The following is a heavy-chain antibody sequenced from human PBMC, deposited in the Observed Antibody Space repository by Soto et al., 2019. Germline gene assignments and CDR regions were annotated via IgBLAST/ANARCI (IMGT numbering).Heavy chain of an antibody. Sequence: QVLLVESGGGVVQPGGSLRLSCAASGFTFSASVMHWVRQAPGKGLEWMAILSYGAKNKYYADSVKGRFTISRDISERTLYLQMDSLRTEDTAVYYCVREEFEDGRGHFTNWGQGTLVSVSS. CDR2: LSYGAKNK. V-gene: IGHV3-30*03. CDR3: VREEFEDGRGHFTN. CDR1: GFTFSASV. D-gene: IGHD3-3*01. J-gene: IGHJ4*02.